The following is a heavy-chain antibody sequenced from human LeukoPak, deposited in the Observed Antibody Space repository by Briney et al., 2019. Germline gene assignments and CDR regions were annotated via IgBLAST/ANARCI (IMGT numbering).Heavy chain of an antibody. J-gene: IGHJ3*02. CDR2: IHSDEIST. V-gene: IGHV3-74*01. CDR3: ARALDYYDSSAYPI. CDR1: GFTFSSYW. D-gene: IGHD3-22*01. Sequence: GGSLRLSCAASGFTFSSYWMHWVRQAPGKGLVWVSHIHSDEISTAYADSVKGRFTISRDNTKNTLYLQMNSLRAEDTAVYYCARALDYYDSSAYPIWGQGTMVTVSS.